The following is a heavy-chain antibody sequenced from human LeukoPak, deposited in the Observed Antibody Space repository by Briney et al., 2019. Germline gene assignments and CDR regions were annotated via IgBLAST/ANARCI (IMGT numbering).Heavy chain of an antibody. CDR1: GYSISSGYY. D-gene: IGHD4-17*01. Sequence: SETLSLTCTVSGYSISSGYYWGWIRQPPGKGLEWIGSINHSGSTYYNPSLKSRVTISVDTSKNQVSLTLSSVTAADTAVYYCARGLGGAPTTVLSWGQGTLVTVSS. V-gene: IGHV4-38-2*02. CDR3: ARGLGGAPTTVLS. J-gene: IGHJ5*02. CDR2: INHSGST.